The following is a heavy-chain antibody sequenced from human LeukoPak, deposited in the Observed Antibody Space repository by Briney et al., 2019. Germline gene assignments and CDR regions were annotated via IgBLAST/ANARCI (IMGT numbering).Heavy chain of an antibody. CDR3: ARRFTFGGVTEGLDY. V-gene: IGHV1-2*02. Sequence: ASVKVSCKASGYTFTGYYIHWVRQPPGRGLEWMGWINPNSGDTNYAQKFQGRVTMTTDTSISTAYRELSRLRSDDTAVYYCARRFTFGGVTEGLDYWGQGTLVTVSS. CDR1: GYTFTGYY. D-gene: IGHD3-16*01. J-gene: IGHJ4*02. CDR2: INPNSGDT.